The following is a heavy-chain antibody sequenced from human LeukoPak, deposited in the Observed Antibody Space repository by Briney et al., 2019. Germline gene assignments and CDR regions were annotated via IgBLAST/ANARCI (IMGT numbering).Heavy chain of an antibody. CDR2: IYYSGST. CDR1: GGSISRGDYY. Sequence: PSETLFLTCTVSGGSISRGDYYWSWIRQPPGKGLEWIGYIYYSGSTDYNPSLKSRVTISVDTSKNQFSLKLSSVTAADTAVYYCARAGWVTAHGYWGQGTLVTVSS. J-gene: IGHJ4*02. V-gene: IGHV4-30-4*01. D-gene: IGHD2-21*02. CDR3: ARAGWVTAHGY.